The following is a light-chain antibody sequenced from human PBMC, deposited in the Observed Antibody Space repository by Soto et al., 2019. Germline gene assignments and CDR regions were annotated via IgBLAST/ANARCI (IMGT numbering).Light chain of an antibody. CDR3: PQYDSSPWT. J-gene: IGKJ1*01. CDR2: GAS. V-gene: IGKV3-20*01. CDR1: QSVSSSF. Sequence: EIVLTQSPGTLSLSPGERATLSCRASQSVSSSFLAWYQQKPGKAPMLLIYGASSRATGIPDRFSGSGSWKDFTLTISRLEPEDCAVYYCPQYDSSPWTFGQGTKVEIK.